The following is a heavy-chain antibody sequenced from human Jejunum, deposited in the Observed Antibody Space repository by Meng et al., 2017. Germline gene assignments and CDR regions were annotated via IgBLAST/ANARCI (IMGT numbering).Heavy chain of an antibody. Sequence: QVKLPQSGPGLVRPSETLSLTCTVSGVSVNSGFYYWNWVRQPPGKGLEFIGSFHHSGSAHYNASLEGRVTMSLDTSKNQFSLRLTSVTAADSALYYCTGGPDSAKSGYWGQGTLVTVSS. V-gene: IGHV4-61*01. CDR3: TGGPDSAKSGY. J-gene: IGHJ4*02. D-gene: IGHD1-14*01. CDR2: FHHSGSA. CDR1: GVSVNSGFYY.